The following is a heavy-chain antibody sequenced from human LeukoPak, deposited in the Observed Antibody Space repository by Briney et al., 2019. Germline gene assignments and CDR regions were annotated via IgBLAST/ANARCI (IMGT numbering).Heavy chain of an antibody. J-gene: IGHJ3*02. D-gene: IGHD2-21*02. CDR2: IYYSGST. Sequence: SQTLSLTCTVSGGSISSGDYYWSWIRQPPGKGLGWIGYIYYSGSTYYNPSLKSRVTISVDTSKNQFSLKLSSVTAADTAVYYCARGVTPGAFDIWGQGTMVTVSS. V-gene: IGHV4-30-4*08. CDR3: ARGVTPGAFDI. CDR1: GGSISSGDYY.